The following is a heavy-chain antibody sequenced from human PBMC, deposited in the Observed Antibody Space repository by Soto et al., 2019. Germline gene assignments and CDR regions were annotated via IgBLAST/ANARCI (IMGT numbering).Heavy chain of an antibody. CDR1: GFSLSTSGAA. CDR2: IYWDGDK. J-gene: IGHJ5*02. V-gene: IGHV2-5*02. CDR3: AHRATMTSFGLIIDNGIWFDQ. Sequence: QINLIESGPTLVKPTQTLTLTCTFSGFSLSTSGAAVGWVRQPPGRALEWLALIYWDGDKRYNASLGNRLTITKDTSMNQVVLTLTNVDPADTATYYCAHRATMTSFGLIIDNGIWFDQWGQGTRVIGSS. D-gene: IGHD3-22*01.